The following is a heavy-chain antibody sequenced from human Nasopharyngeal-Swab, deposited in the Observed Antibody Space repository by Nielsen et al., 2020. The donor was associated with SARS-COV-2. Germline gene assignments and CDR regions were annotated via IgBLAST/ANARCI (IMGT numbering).Heavy chain of an antibody. V-gene: IGHV4-39*07. D-gene: IGHD2-21*01. CDR2: IYYSGST. CDR1: GGSISSSSYY. J-gene: IGHJ5*02. CDR3: PRNGLDVVVIAMSWFDP. Sequence: SETLSLTCTVSGGSISSSSYYWGWIRQPPGKGLEWIGSIYYSGSTYYNPSLKSRVTISVDTSKNQFSLKLSSVTAADTAVYYCPRNGLDVVVIAMSWFDPWGQGTLVTVSS.